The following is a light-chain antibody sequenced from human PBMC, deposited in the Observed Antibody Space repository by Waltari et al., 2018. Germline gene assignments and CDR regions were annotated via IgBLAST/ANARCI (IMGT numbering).Light chain of an antibody. Sequence: EIVLTQSPATLSLSQGDRATLSCRASESIASPLVWYQQKPGQPPRILIYDTSNRAAGIPARFSGSGSGTDFSLTISSLEPEDFVVYYCQQRSHWPMYTFGQGTKLEIK. J-gene: IGKJ2*01. V-gene: IGKV3-11*01. CDR1: ESIASP. CDR2: DTS. CDR3: QQRSHWPMYT.